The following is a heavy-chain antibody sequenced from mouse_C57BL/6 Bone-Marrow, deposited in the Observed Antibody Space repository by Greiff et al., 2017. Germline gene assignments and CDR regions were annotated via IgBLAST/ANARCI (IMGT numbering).Heavy chain of an antibody. Sequence: VQLQKSGAELMKPGASVKLSCKATGYTFTGYWIEWVKQRPGHGLEWIGEILPGSGSTNYNGKFKGKATFTADTSSNTAYMQLSSLTTEDSAIYYCARNYGSSWYFDVWGTGTTVTVSS. D-gene: IGHD1-1*01. J-gene: IGHJ1*03. V-gene: IGHV1-9*01. CDR1: GYTFTGYW. CDR3: ARNYGSSWYFDV. CDR2: ILPGSGST.